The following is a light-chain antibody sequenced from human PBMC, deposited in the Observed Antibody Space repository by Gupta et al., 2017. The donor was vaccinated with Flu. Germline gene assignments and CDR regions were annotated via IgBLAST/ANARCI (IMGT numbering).Light chain of an antibody. CDR2: GAS. Sequence: GTLSLSPGERATLSCRASQSVSSSNLAWYQQKPGQAPRPLIYGASSRATGIPDRFSGSGSGTDFTLTISRLEPEDFAVYYCQQYGSSPRTFGQGTKVEIK. J-gene: IGKJ1*01. CDR3: QQYGSSPRT. CDR1: QSVSSSN. V-gene: IGKV3-20*01.